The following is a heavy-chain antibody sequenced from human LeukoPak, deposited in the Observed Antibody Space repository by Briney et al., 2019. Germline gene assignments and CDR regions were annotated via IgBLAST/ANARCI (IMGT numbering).Heavy chain of an antibody. V-gene: IGHV3-33*01. J-gene: IGHJ6*04. CDR3: ARDLRSSGNYYYYGMDV. CDR2: IWYDGSNK. D-gene: IGHD3-10*01. CDR1: GFTFSSYG. Sequence: GGSLRLSCAASGFTFSSYGMHWVRQAPGKGLEWVAAIWYDGSNKYYADSVKGRFTISRDNSKNTLYLQMNSLRAEDTAVYYCARDLRSSGNYYYYGMDVWGKGTTVTVSS.